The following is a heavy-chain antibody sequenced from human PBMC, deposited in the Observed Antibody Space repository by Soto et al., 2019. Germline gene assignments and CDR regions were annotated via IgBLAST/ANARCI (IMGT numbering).Heavy chain of an antibody. Sequence: EVQLVESGGGLVKPGGSLRLSCVGSGFTFSNAWMTWVCQAPGKGLEWVGRIKSRIDGETREYAAPVKDRFTISRDDSKNTVYLQVTGLKTEDTAIYYCTADVPTQGVGEFDYWGQGTLIAVSS. CDR1: GFTFSNAW. V-gene: IGHV3-15*01. D-gene: IGHD3-10*01. J-gene: IGHJ4*02. CDR2: IKSRIDGETR. CDR3: TADVPTQGVGEFDY.